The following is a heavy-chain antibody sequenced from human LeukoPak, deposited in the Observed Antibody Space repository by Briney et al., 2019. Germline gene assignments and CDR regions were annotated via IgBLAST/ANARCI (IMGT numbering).Heavy chain of an antibody. D-gene: IGHD3-16*01. CDR1: GFTVSSNY. J-gene: IGHJ5*02. Sequence: GGSLRLSCAASGFTVSSNYMSWVRQAPGKGLEWVSGISGSGGNTYYADSVKGRFTISRDNSKNTLYLQVNSLRAEDTAVYYCAKDDNYIRFLSWGQGTLVTVSS. V-gene: IGHV3-23*01. CDR2: ISGSGGNT. CDR3: AKDDNYIRFLS.